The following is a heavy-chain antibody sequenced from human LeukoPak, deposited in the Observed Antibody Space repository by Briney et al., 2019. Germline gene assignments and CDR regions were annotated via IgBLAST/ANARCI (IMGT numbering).Heavy chain of an antibody. CDR3: ARDSSSWYDSGYYYGMDV. Sequence: SVKVSCKASGGTYRSYAISWVRQAPGQGLEWMGGIIPIFGTANYAQKFQGRVTITADKSTSTAYMELSSLRSEDTAVYYCARDSSSWYDSGYYYGMDVWGQGTTVTVSS. CDR2: IIPIFGTA. D-gene: IGHD6-13*01. V-gene: IGHV1-69*06. CDR1: GGTYRSYA. J-gene: IGHJ6*02.